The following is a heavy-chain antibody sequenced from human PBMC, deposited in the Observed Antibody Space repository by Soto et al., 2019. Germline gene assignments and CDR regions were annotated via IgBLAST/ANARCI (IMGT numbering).Heavy chain of an antibody. CDR3: ARDLTYYDFWSGYYIPYFDY. Sequence: QVPLVQSGAEVKKPGASVKVSCKASGYTFTSYGISWVRQAPGQGLEWMGWISAYNGNTNYAQKLQGRVTMTTDTSTSTAYMELRSLRSDDTAVYYCARDLTYYDFWSGYYIPYFDYWGQGTLVTVSS. CDR2: ISAYNGNT. V-gene: IGHV1-18*04. CDR1: GYTFTSYG. J-gene: IGHJ4*02. D-gene: IGHD3-3*01.